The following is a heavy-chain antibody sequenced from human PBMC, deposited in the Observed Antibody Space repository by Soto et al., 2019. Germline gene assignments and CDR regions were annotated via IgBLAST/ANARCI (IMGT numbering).Heavy chain of an antibody. Sequence: PGGSLRLSCAASGFTFSNYAMSWVRQAPGSGLEWVSTVYTGGNTYHADSVKGRFAISRDNSKNMLYLQMNSLRAEDTAVYYCATGLDTSKSGYWGQGTLVTVSS. J-gene: IGHJ4*02. CDR1: GFTFSNYA. CDR2: VYTGGNT. CDR3: ATGLDTSKSGY. D-gene: IGHD5-18*01. V-gene: IGHV3-23*05.